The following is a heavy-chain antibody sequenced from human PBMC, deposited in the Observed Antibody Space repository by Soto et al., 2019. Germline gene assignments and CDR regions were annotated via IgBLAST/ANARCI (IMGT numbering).Heavy chain of an antibody. CDR3: ARVRGYCSSTSCYGVSWFDP. J-gene: IGHJ5*02. CDR1: GYTFTSYY. CDR2: INPSGGST. V-gene: IGHV1-46*01. D-gene: IGHD2-2*01. Sequence: QVQLVQSGAEVKKPGASVKVSCKASGYTFTSYYMHWVRQAPGQGLEWMGIINPSGGSTSYAQKFQRRVTMTRDTSTSTVYMELSSLRSEDTAVYYCARVRGYCSSTSCYGVSWFDPWGQGTLVTVSS.